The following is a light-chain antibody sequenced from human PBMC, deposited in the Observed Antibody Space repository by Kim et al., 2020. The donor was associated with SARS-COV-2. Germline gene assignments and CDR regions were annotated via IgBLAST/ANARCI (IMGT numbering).Light chain of an antibody. J-gene: IGKJ2*01. V-gene: IGKV1-39*01. CDR2: AAS. Sequence: SASVGDRVTITCRASQSIVSYLNWYQQKPGIAPKLLIYAASSLQGGVPSRFSGSGSGTDFTLTISSLQPEDFATYYCQQSYSSLYTFGQGTKLEI. CDR1: QSIVSY. CDR3: QQSYSSLYT.